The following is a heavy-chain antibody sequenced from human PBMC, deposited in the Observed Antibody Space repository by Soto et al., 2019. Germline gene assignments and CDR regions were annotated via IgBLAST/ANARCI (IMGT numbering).Heavy chain of an antibody. J-gene: IGHJ6*02. Sequence: SETLSLTCTVSGGSISSYYWSWIRQPPGKGLEWIGYIYYSGSTNYNPSLKSRVTISVDTSKNQFSLKLSSVTAADTAVYYCARGDYDILTGYYPYYYYGMDVWGQGTTVTVSS. D-gene: IGHD3-9*01. CDR2: IYYSGST. CDR1: GGSISSYY. V-gene: IGHV4-59*01. CDR3: ARGDYDILTGYYPYYYYGMDV.